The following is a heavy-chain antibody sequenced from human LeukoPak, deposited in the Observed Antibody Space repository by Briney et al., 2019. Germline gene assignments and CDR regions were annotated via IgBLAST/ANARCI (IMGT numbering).Heavy chain of an antibody. Sequence: GGSLRLSCVASGFTFSSYWMHWVRQDPRKGLVWVSRINGDGRNINYADSVRGRFTISRDNTKNTLYLQMNTLRVEDTAVYYCTRDLMDYDVSTGLHHYYMDVWGQGTTVTVSS. J-gene: IGHJ6*02. D-gene: IGHD3-9*01. CDR3: TRDLMDYDVSTGLHHYYMDV. CDR1: GFTFSSYW. V-gene: IGHV3-74*01. CDR2: INGDGRNI.